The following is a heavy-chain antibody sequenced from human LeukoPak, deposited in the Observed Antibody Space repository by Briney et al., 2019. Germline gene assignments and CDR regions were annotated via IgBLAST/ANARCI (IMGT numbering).Heavy chain of an antibody. Sequence: GESLKISCKGSGCSFTSYWIGWVRQMPGKGLEWMGIIYPGDSDTRYSPSFQGQVTISADKSISTAYLQWSSLKASDTAMYYCARQQGGYDSSGTPSDYWGQGTLSPSPQ. J-gene: IGHJ4*02. V-gene: IGHV5-51*01. D-gene: IGHD3-22*01. CDR2: IYPGDSDT. CDR3: ARQQGGYDSSGTPSDY. CDR1: GCSFTSYW.